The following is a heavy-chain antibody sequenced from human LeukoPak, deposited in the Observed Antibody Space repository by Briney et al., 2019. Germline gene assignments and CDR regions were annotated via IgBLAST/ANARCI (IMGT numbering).Heavy chain of an antibody. D-gene: IGHD2-2*02. J-gene: IGHJ4*02. CDR1: GFTFSSYA. Sequence: AGGSPRLSCAASGFTFSSYAMSWVRQAPGKGLEWVSTISGRGDSTYYADSVKGRFTISRANSKNTVYLQMNSLRVEDTAVYYCARDPLVYMWGQGTLVTVSS. CDR3: ARDPLVYM. V-gene: IGHV3-23*01. CDR2: ISGRGDST.